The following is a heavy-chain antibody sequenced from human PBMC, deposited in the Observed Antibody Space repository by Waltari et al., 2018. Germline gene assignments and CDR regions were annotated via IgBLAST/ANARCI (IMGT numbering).Heavy chain of an antibody. CDR3: VRQAPDSSGFFPNYFDS. V-gene: IGHV4-39*01. D-gene: IGHD3-22*01. J-gene: IGHJ4*02. CDR2: SYYSERT. CDR1: NASITSGVYF. Sequence: QLQLNMSGPGLVKPSETLSLTCAVSNASITSGVYFWGWIRQPPGKGLECVGVSYYSERTFYNPSLKSRVTISVDKSKNLFSLRLRSVTAADTAVYYCVRQAPDSSGFFPNYFDSWGQGTLVTVSS.